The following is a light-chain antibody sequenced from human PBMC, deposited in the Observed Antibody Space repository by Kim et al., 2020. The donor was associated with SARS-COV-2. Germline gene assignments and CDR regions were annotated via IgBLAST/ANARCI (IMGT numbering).Light chain of an antibody. CDR1: QSLSSW. CDR2: DVS. J-gene: IGKJ2*01. CDR3: QQYNIYPYT. V-gene: IGKV1-5*01. Sequence: SASVGDRVTITCRASQSLSSWLAWYQLKPGKAPKLMIYDVSSLESGVPSRFSGSGSGTEFTLTISSLQPDDFATYYCQQYNIYPYTFGQGTKLEI.